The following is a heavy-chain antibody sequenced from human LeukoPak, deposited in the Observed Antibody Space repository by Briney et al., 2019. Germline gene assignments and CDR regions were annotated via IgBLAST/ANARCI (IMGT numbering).Heavy chain of an antibody. V-gene: IGHV1-46*01. Sequence: ASVKVSCKASGYTFTTYYMHWVRQAPGQGLEWMGITNPSSGSTSYAQKFQGRVTMTRDTSTSTVYMELSSPRSEDTAIYYCARVLGAHRYGSIDHWGQGTLVTVSS. CDR2: TNPSSGST. D-gene: IGHD5-18*01. J-gene: IGHJ4*02. CDR1: GYTFTTYY. CDR3: ARVLGAHRYGSIDH.